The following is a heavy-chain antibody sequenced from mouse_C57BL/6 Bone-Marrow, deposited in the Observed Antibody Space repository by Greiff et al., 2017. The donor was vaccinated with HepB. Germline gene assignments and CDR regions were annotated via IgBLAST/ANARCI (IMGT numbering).Heavy chain of an antibody. CDR2: IYPRSGNT. CDR3: ASYYYGSGSAMDY. J-gene: IGHJ4*01. V-gene: IGHV1-81*01. CDR1: GYTFTSYG. D-gene: IGHD1-1*01. Sequence: QVQLQQSGAELARPGASVKLSCKASGYTFTSYGISWVKQRTGQGLEWIGEIYPRSGNTYYNEKFKGKATLTADKSSSTAYMELRSLTSEDSAVYFCASYYYGSGSAMDYWGQGTSVTVSS.